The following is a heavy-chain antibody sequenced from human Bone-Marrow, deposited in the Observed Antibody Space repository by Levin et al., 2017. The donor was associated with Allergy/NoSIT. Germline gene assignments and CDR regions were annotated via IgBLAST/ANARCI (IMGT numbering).Heavy chain of an antibody. D-gene: IGHD1-26*01. CDR3: ARDGNVPSTPLANEFDPWPDR. V-gene: IGHV1-46*03. CDR1: GYIFTHYY. Sequence: PLASVKVSCKASGYIFTHYYIHWVRQAPGQGLEWVGMINPVEDSTRYAEKFQGRVALTRDTSTSTAYLDLSSLRSDDTAVYYCARDGNVPSTPLANEFDPWPDRWGQGTLVTVSS. J-gene: IGHJ5*02. CDR2: INPVEDST.